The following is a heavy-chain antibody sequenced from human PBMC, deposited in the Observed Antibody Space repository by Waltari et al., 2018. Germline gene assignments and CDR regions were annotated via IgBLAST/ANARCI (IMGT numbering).Heavy chain of an antibody. CDR2: IYYSGST. V-gene: IGHV4-39*01. CDR3: ARQGGYSGYDHRVYYFDY. J-gene: IGHJ4*02. D-gene: IGHD5-12*01. Sequence: QLQLQESGPGLVKPSETLSLTCTVSGGSISSSRYYWGWIRQPPGKGLEWIGSIYYSGSTYYNPSLKSRVTISVDTSKNQFSLKLSSVTAADTAVYYCARQGGYSGYDHRVYYFDYWGQGTLVTVSS. CDR1: GGSISSSRYY.